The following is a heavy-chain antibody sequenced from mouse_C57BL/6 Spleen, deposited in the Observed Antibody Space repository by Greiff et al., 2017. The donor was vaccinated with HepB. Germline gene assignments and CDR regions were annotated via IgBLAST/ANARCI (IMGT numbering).Heavy chain of an antibody. CDR3: TTGHYYGSSPYWYFDV. V-gene: IGHV14-4*01. CDR1: GFNIKDDY. D-gene: IGHD1-1*01. Sequence: EVQLQQSGAELVRPGASVKLSCTASGFNIKDDYMHWVKQRPEQGLEWIGWIDPENGDTEYASKFQGKATITADTSSNTAYLQLSSLTSEDTAVYYCTTGHYYGSSPYWYFDVGGTGTTVTVSS. CDR2: IDPENGDT. J-gene: IGHJ1*03.